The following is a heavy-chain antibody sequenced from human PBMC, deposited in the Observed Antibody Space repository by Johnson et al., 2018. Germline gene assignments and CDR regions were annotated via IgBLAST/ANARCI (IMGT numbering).Heavy chain of an antibody. Sequence: QVQLQESGPGLVKPSETXSLTCTVSGGSISSYYWSWIRQPPGKGLEWIGYIYYSGSTNYNPSLKSRVTISVDTSKNQFSLKLSSVTAADTAVYYCARATYYYYYMDVWGKGTTVTVSS. CDR1: GGSISSYY. J-gene: IGHJ6*03. CDR3: ARATYYYYYMDV. V-gene: IGHV4-59*01. CDR2: IYYSGST.